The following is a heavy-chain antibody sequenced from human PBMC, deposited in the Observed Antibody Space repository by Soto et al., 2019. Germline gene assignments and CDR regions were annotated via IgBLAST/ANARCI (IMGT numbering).Heavy chain of an antibody. CDR3: ATSDDTGFDP. CDR2: IKVDSGYT. D-gene: IGHD3-9*01. CDR1: GYPFIKYG. Sequence: QLQLVQSAAEVKKPGASVRVSCKAYGYPFIKYGISWIRQAPEQGLEWMGWIKVDSGYTNYAQNFQGRVTMTADTSSDTAFMELRSLRLDDTAVYFCATSDDTGFDPWGQGTLVSVSS. J-gene: IGHJ5*02. V-gene: IGHV1-18*04.